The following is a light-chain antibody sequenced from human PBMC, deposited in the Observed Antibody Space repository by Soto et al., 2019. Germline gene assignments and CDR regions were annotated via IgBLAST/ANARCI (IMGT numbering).Light chain of an antibody. J-gene: IGKJ5*01. CDR2: GAS. CDR1: QSVRSN. V-gene: IGKV3D-15*01. Sequence: EIVMTQSPATLSVSPGERATLSCRSSQSVRSNLAWYQQKPGQAPRLLLYGASIRATGIPARFSGSGSGTEFPLTISSLQSEDFAVYYCQQYNNWPITFGQGTRLEIK. CDR3: QQYNNWPIT.